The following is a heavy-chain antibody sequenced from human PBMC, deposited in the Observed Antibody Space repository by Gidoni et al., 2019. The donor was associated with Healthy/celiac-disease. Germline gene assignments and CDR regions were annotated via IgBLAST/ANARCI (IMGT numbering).Heavy chain of an antibody. CDR1: GGSLSSSRYY. V-gene: IGHV4-39*01. J-gene: IGHJ4*02. CDR2: IYDSGST. D-gene: IGHD3-22*01. CDR3: ASPNYYDSR. Sequence: QLQLQESGPALVTPSETLSPTCTVSGGSLSSSRYYWAWIRQPPGKGLEWIGSIYDSGSTYYNPSLKSRVTISVDTSKNQFSLKLSSVTAADTAVYYCASPNYYDSRWGQGTLVTVSS.